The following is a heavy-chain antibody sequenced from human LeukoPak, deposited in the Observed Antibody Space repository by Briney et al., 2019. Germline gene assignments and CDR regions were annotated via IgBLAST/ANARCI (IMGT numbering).Heavy chain of an antibody. CDR2: IKDKTGGGTT. J-gene: IGHJ4*02. Sequence: TGGSLRLSCAASGFTFSSYWMSWVRQAPGKGLEWVGRIKDKTGGGTTDYAAPVKGRFTISRDDSKNTLYLQMNSLKTEDTAVYYCTTVSNSGEFAVYWGQGTLVTVSS. CDR1: GFTFSSYW. V-gene: IGHV3-15*01. CDR3: TTVSNSGEFAVY. D-gene: IGHD3-16*01.